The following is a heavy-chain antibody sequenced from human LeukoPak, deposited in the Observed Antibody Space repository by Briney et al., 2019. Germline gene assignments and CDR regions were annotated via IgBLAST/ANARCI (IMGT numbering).Heavy chain of an antibody. CDR2: IKSKTDGGTT. Sequence: GGSLRLSCAASGFTFSNAWMSWVRQAPGKRQERVGRIKSKTDGGTTDYAAPVKGRFTMSRDDSKNTLYLQMNSLKTEDTAVYYCTTVTLIAYCGGDCYDFDYWGQRTLVTVSS. CDR1: GFTFSNAW. D-gene: IGHD2-21*02. CDR3: TTVTLIAYCGGDCYDFDY. J-gene: IGHJ4*02. V-gene: IGHV3-15*01.